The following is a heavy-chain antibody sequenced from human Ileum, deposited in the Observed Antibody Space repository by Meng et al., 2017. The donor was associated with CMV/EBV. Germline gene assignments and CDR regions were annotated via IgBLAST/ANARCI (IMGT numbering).Heavy chain of an antibody. CDR3: AREELSPGWVRLPYDHYYGLDV. CDR2: ISSSGGSM. D-gene: IGHD5-12*01. V-gene: IGHV3-48*03. CDR1: GFSFHSYD. Sequence: GESLKISCAASGFSFHSYDMKWVRQAPGKGLEWVSDISSSGGSMDYADSVKGRFTISRDNAKNSLYLHMNSLRAEDTAVYYCAREELSPGWVRLPYDHYYGLDVWGQGTTVTVSS. J-gene: IGHJ6*02.